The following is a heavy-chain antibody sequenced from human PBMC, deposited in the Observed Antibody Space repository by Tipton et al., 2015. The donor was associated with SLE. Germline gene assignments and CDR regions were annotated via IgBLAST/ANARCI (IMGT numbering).Heavy chain of an antibody. Sequence: TLSLTCAVYGGSFSGYYWSWIRQPPGKGLEWIGYIYYSGSTNYNPSLKSRVTISVDTSKNQFSLKLSSVTAADTAVYYCARDSEQQLVLDYWGQGTLVTVSS. CDR1: GGSFSGYY. V-gene: IGHV4-59*01. CDR2: IYYSGST. CDR3: ARDSEQQLVLDY. D-gene: IGHD6-13*01. J-gene: IGHJ4*02.